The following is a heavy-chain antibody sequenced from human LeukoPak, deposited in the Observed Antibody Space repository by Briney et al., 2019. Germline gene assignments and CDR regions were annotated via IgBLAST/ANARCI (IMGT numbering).Heavy chain of an antibody. J-gene: IGHJ6*03. D-gene: IGHD3-10*01. V-gene: IGHV3-7*01. CDR3: ARGYGSGSYYYYYYMDV. Sequence: GGSLRLSCAASGFTFSNYWMSWVRQAPGKGLEWVANIKQDGSEKYYVDSVKGRFTISRDNAKNSLYLQMNSLRAEDTAVYYCARGYGSGSYYYYYYMDVWGKGTTVTVSS. CDR2: IKQDGSEK. CDR1: GFTFSNYW.